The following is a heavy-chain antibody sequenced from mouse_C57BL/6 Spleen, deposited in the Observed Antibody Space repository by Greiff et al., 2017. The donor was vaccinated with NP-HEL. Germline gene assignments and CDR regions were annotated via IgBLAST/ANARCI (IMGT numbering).Heavy chain of an antibody. V-gene: IGHV1-85*01. J-gene: IGHJ2*02. CDR3: ARSDTTVVAPYYFDY. D-gene: IGHD1-1*01. Sequence: QVQLQQSGPELVKPGASVKLSCKASGYTFTSYDINWVKQRPGQGLEWIGWIYPRDGSTKYNEKFKGKATLTVDTSSSTAYMELHSLTSEDSAVYFCARSDTTVVAPYYFDYWGQGTSLTVSS. CDR1: GYTFTSYD. CDR2: IYPRDGST.